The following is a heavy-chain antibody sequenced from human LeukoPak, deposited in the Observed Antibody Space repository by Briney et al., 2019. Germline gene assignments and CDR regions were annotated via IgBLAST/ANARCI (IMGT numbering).Heavy chain of an antibody. CDR1: GFTFSTYV. J-gene: IGHJ4*02. Sequence: GRSLRLSCAASGFTFSTYVMHWVRQAPGRGLEWVAVIWYDGTNKYYGDSVKGRFTISRDNSKNTLYLQMNSLRAEDTAVYYCARAVGPFDYWGQGTLVTVSS. V-gene: IGHV3-33*01. CDR3: ARAVGPFDY. CDR2: IWYDGTNK.